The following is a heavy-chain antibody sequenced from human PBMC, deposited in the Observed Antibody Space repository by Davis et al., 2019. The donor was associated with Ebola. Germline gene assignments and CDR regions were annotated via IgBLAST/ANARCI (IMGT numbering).Heavy chain of an antibody. CDR3: ARLRLGELSSSYYYYYGMDV. J-gene: IGHJ6*02. CDR2: IDRDDDK. D-gene: IGHD3-16*02. Sequence: TLSLTCTVSGGSISSYYWSWIRQPPGKALEWLERIDRDDDKYYSTSLKTRLNISKDTSKNQVVLTMTNMDPVDTATYYCARLRLGELSSSYYYYYGMDVWGQGTTVTVSS. V-gene: IGHV2-70*11. CDR1: GGSISSYYW.